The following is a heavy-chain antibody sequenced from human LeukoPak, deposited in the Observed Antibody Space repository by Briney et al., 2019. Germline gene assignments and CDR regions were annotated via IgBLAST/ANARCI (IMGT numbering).Heavy chain of an antibody. D-gene: IGHD6-6*01. V-gene: IGHV3-23*01. CDR3: AKCPRSSSSGWFDP. J-gene: IGHJ5*02. Sequence: PGGSLRLSCAASGFTFSSYAMGCVRQAPGKGLEWVSAISGSGGSTYYADSVKGRFTISRDNSKNTLYLQMNSLRAEDTAVYYCAKCPRSSSSGWFDPWGQGTLVTVSS. CDR1: GFTFSSYA. CDR2: ISGSGGST.